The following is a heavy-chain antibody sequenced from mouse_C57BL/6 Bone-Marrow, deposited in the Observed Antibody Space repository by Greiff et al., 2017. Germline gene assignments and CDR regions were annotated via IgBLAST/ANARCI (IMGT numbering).Heavy chain of an antibody. J-gene: IGHJ1*03. CDR3: TTWDGCGYFDV. V-gene: IGHV14-4*01. CDR2: IDPENGDT. CDR1: GFNIKDDY. D-gene: IGHD2-3*01. Sequence: VQLQQSGAELVRPGASVKLSCTASGFNIKDDYMHWVKQRPEQGLEWIGWIDPENGDTEYASKFQGKATITADTSSNTAYLQLSSLTSEDTAVYCCTTWDGCGYFDVWGTGTTVTVSS.